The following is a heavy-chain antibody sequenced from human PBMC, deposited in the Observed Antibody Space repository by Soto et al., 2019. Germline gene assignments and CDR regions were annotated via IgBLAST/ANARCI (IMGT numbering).Heavy chain of an antibody. CDR1: GFTFSSYW. CDR3: ARVRVVVAAYDAFDI. V-gene: IGHV3-74*01. CDR2: INSDGSST. Sequence: EVQLVESGGGLVQPGGSLRLSCAASGFTFSSYWMHWVRQAPGKGLVWVSRINSDGSSTSYADSVKGRFTISRDNAKNPLYLQMNSLRAEDTAVYYCARVRVVVAAYDAFDIWGQGTMVTVSS. D-gene: IGHD2-15*01. J-gene: IGHJ3*02.